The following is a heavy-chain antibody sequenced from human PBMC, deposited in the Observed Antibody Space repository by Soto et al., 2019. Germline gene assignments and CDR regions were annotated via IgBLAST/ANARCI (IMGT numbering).Heavy chain of an antibody. CDR1: GGTFSSYA. D-gene: IGHD3-22*01. J-gene: IGHJ4*02. CDR3: ARRRSYYYDSGGFDY. V-gene: IGHV1-69*01. CDR2: IIPIFGTA. Sequence: QVQLVQSGAEVKKPGSSVKVSCKASGGTFSSYAISWVRQAPGQGLEWMGGIIPIFGTANYAQKFQGRVTITADESTSPAYMELSSLRSEDTAVYYCARRRSYYYDSGGFDYWGQGTLVTVSS.